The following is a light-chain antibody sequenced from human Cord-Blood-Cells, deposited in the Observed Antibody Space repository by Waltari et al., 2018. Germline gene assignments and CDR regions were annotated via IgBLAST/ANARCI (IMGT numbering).Light chain of an antibody. CDR2: YDD. Sequence: QSVLTQPPSVSEAPRQRVTISCSGCSSNIGTNAVNWYQQLPGKAPKLLIYYDDLLPSGVSDRFSGSKSGTSASLAISGLQSEDEADYYCAAWDDSLNGWVFGGGTKLTVL. V-gene: IGLV1-36*01. CDR3: AAWDDSLNGWV. J-gene: IGLJ3*02. CDR1: SSNIGTNA.